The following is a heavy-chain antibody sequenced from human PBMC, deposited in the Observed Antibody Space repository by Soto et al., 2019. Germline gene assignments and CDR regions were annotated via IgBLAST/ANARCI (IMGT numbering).Heavy chain of an antibody. CDR3: EKDQAVYYHYGMDV. CDR2: ISYDGSNK. V-gene: IGHV3-30*18. J-gene: IGHJ6*02. Sequence: QVQLVESGGGVVQPGRSLRLSCAASGFTFSSYGMHWVRQAPGKGLEWVAVISYDGSNKYYADSMKGRFTISRDNSKNTLYLQMNSLRGEETAVYYCEKDQAVYYHYGMDVWGQGTTVTVSS. CDR1: GFTFSSYG.